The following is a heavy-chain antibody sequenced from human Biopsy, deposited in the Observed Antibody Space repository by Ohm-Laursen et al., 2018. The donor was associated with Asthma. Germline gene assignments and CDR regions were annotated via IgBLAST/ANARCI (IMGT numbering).Heavy chain of an antibody. D-gene: IGHD2-2*01. Sequence: GSLRLSCTASGFTFGDYWMSWVRQVPGKGLEWVANIKHDGSEKNHVDSLKGRFTISRDNAKNSLYLQMSSLRAEDTAVYYCARGGYCTSPTCLWGRYATDVWGQGTTVTVSS. CDR1: GFTFGDYW. V-gene: IGHV3-7*01. J-gene: IGHJ6*02. CDR2: IKHDGSEK. CDR3: ARGGYCTSPTCLWGRYATDV.